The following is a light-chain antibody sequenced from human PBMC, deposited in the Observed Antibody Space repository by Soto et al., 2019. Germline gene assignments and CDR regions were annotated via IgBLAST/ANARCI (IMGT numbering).Light chain of an antibody. V-gene: IGKV1-5*01. CDR2: GAS. CDR1: QSVSIW. CDR3: LQDINYPWT. J-gene: IGKJ1*01. Sequence: DIQMTQSPSTLSASVGDTVTITCRASQSVSIWLVWYQQKPGKPPKVLIYGASNLQSGVPPRFSGSGSGTDFTLAISSLQPEDSATYYCLQDINYPWTFGQGTKVDIK.